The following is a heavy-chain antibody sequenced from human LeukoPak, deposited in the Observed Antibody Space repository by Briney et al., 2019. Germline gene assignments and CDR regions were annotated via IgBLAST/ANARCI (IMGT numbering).Heavy chain of an antibody. J-gene: IGHJ4*02. CDR3: AREGGDIADTGFDY. CDR2: IEEDGSEK. D-gene: IGHD2-15*01. CDR1: GFNFSSYW. V-gene: IGHV3-7*01. Sequence: GGSLRLSCAASGFNFSSYWMSWVRQAPGKGLEWVANIEEDGSEKYYVDSVKGRFTISRDNAKNSLYMQVNSLRAEDTAVYYCAREGGDIADTGFDYWGQGTLVTVSS.